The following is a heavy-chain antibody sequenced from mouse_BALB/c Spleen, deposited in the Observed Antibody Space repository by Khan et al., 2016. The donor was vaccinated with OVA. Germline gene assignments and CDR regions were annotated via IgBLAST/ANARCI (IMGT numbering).Heavy chain of an antibody. CDR3: ARSRYYSYGYGLDY. CDR2: ISSSGSA. Sequence: EVELVESGPGLVKPSQSLSLTCTVTGYSITSDYAWNWIRQFPGDRLEWMGYISSSGSASYNPSLKSRISITRDTSKNQFFLQLKSVTTEDTATYFCARSRYYSYGYGLDYWGRGSSVTVSS. V-gene: IGHV3-2*02. J-gene: IGHJ4*01. CDR1: GYSITSDYA. D-gene: IGHD2-14*01.